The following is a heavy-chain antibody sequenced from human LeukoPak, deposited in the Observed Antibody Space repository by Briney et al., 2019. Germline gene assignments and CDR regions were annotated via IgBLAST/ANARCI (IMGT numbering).Heavy chain of an antibody. Sequence: SQTLSLTCAISGDSVSSNSAAWDWIRQSPSRGLEWLGRTYFRSKWYYDYAVSVKRRITINPDTSENQFSLQLNSVTPKDTAVYFCARQGPVWPFDYWGQGTLVTVSS. CDR1: GDSVSSNSAA. D-gene: IGHD2-8*01. V-gene: IGHV6-1*01. CDR2: TYFRSKWYY. CDR3: ARQGPVWPFDY. J-gene: IGHJ4*02.